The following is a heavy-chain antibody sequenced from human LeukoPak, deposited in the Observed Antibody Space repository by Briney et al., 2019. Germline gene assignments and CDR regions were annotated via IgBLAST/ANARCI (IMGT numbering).Heavy chain of an antibody. CDR2: ISYDGSNK. D-gene: IGHD6-13*01. CDR1: GFTFSSYA. V-gene: IGHV3-30-3*01. Sequence: GGSLRLSCAASGFTFSSYAMHWVRQAPGKGLEWVAVISYDGSNKYYADSVKGRFTISRDNSKNTLYLRMNSLRAEDTAVYYCARAHYSSSWHFDYWGQGTLVTVSS. J-gene: IGHJ4*02. CDR3: ARAHYSSSWHFDY.